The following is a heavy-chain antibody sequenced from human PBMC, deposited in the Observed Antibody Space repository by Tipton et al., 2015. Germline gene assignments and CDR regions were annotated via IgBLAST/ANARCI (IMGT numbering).Heavy chain of an antibody. CDR1: GFDLSFSA. D-gene: IGHD1-26*01. J-gene: IGHJ4*02. V-gene: IGHV3-21*06. Sequence: GSLRLSCAASGFDLSFSAMNWVRQAPGKGLEWVASISSADHYIYYADSVKGRFTVSRDNAKNSLYLQMNSLRAEDTAIYYCVRENSGKFLPYFDLWGQGTLVTVSS. CDR3: VRENSGKFLPYFDL. CDR2: ISSADHYI.